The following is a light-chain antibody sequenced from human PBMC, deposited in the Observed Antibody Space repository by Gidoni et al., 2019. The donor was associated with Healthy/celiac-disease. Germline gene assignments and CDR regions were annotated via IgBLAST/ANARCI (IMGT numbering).Light chain of an antibody. J-gene: IGKJ5*01. Sequence: EIVLTQSPATLSLSPGERATLSCRASQSVSSYLAWYQQKPGQAPRLLIYVASNRATGIPARFSGSESGTDFTLTIRSLEPDDFAVYYCQQRSNWPQVTFGQGTRLEIK. CDR1: QSVSSY. V-gene: IGKV3-11*01. CDR2: VAS. CDR3: QQRSNWPQVT.